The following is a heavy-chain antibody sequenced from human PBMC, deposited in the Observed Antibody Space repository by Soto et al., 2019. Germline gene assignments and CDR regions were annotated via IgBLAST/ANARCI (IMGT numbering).Heavy chain of an antibody. V-gene: IGHV4-31*03. J-gene: IGHJ4*02. Sequence: QVQLQESGPGLVKPSQTLSLTCTVSGGSISSGGYYWSWIRQHPGKGLEWIGYIYHSGSTYYNPSLKRRVTISVDTSKNQFSLKLNSVTAADTAVYYCALAFDDSGAQFDYWGQGTLVTVSS. CDR2: IYHSGST. CDR1: GGSISSGGYY. CDR3: ALAFDDSGAQFDY. D-gene: IGHD4-17*01.